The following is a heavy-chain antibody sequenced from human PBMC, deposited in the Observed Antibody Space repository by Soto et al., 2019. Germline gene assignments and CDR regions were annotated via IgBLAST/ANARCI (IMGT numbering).Heavy chain of an antibody. Sequence: QVQLVESGGGVVQPGRSLRLSCAASGFTFPRFGMHWVRQAPGKGLEWVALITYEGSQIYYADAVKGRFTISRDNVDNTLSIQMDNLRTEDTATYFCAKGRGEMNWDNYYGLDVWGQGTTVTVS. J-gene: IGHJ6*02. V-gene: IGHV3-30*18. CDR2: ITYEGSQI. CDR3: AKGRGEMNWDNYYGLDV. D-gene: IGHD7-27*01. CDR1: GFTFPRFG.